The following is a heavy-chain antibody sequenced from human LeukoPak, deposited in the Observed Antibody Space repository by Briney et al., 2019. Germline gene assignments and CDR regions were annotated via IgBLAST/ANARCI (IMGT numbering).Heavy chain of an antibody. D-gene: IGHD3-22*01. J-gene: IGHJ5*02. CDR2: INHSGST. CDR3: ARDVDYYDSSGYYYSWFDP. Sequence: SETLSLTCAVYGGSFSGYYWSWIRQPPGKGLEWIGEINHSGSTNYNPSLKSRVTMSVDTSKNQFSLKLSSVTAADTAVYYCARDVDYYDSSGYYYSWFDPWGQGTLVTVPS. CDR1: GGSFSGYY. V-gene: IGHV4-34*01.